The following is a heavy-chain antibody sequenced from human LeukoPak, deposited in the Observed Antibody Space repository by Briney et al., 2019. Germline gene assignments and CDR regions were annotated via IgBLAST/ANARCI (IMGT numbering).Heavy chain of an antibody. Sequence: ASVKVSCKASGYTFTGYYLHWVRQAPGQGLEWMGWMNPNSGNTGYAQKFQGRVTMTRNTSISTAYMELSSLRSEDTAVYYCARVQGIAAAGEEISDAFDIWGQGTMVTVSS. CDR3: ARVQGIAAAGEEISDAFDI. J-gene: IGHJ3*02. V-gene: IGHV1-8*02. CDR1: GYTFTGYY. D-gene: IGHD6-13*01. CDR2: MNPNSGNT.